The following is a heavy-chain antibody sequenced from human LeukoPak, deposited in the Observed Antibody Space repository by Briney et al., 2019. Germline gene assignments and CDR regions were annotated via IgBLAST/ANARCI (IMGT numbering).Heavy chain of an antibody. D-gene: IGHD1/OR15-1a*01. CDR3: AKGRTGTSRDNFAH. CDR1: GFTFSNFW. V-gene: IGHV3-30*18. CDR2: ISYDGSNQ. Sequence: GGSLRLSCTASGFTFSNFWMGWVRQAPGKGLEWVAVISYDGSNQHYTDSVKGRFTIYRDNSKNTLYLQMNSLRAEDTAVYYCAKGRTGTSRDNFAHWGQGTLVTVSS. J-gene: IGHJ4*02.